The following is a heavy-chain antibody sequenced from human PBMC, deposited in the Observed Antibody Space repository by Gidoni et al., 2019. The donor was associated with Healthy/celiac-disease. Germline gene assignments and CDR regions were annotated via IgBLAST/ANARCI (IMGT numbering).Heavy chain of an antibody. Sequence: QVTLKESGPVLVKPTETLTLTCTVSGFSLSNARMGVSWIRQPPGKALEWLAHIFSNDEKSYSTSLKSRLTISKDTSKSQVVLTMTNMDPVDTATYYCARILEPDYGDFPWSRPRKYYFDYWGQGTLVTVSS. J-gene: IGHJ4*02. CDR1: GFSLSNARMG. V-gene: IGHV2-26*01. D-gene: IGHD4-17*01. CDR2: IFSNDEK. CDR3: ARILEPDYGDFPWSRPRKYYFDY.